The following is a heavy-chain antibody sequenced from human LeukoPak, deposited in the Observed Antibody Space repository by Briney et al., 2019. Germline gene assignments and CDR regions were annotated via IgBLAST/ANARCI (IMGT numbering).Heavy chain of an antibody. CDR3: ERDRGRIAVAGSLAWFDP. CDR2: INPNSGGT. Sequence: ASVKVSCKASGYTFTGYYMHWVRQAPGQGLEWMGRINPNSGGTNYAQKFQGRVTMTRDTSISTAYMELSRLRSDDTAVYYCERDRGRIAVAGSLAWFDPWGQGTLVTVSS. J-gene: IGHJ5*02. CDR1: GYTFTGYY. D-gene: IGHD6-19*01. V-gene: IGHV1-2*06.